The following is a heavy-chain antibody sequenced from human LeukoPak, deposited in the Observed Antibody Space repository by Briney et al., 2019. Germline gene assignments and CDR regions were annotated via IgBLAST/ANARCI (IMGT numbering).Heavy chain of an antibody. CDR3: ARAGYYYDSSAYAIDY. J-gene: IGHJ4*02. D-gene: IGHD3-22*01. Sequence: SETLSLTCIVSGGSISSYYWGWIRQPAGRGLEWIGRSYISGRTNYNPSLKTRVTMSIDTSKNQFSLKLRSVTAADTAVYYCARAGYYYDSSAYAIDYWGQGTLVTVSS. CDR1: GGSISSYY. CDR2: SYISGRT. V-gene: IGHV4-4*07.